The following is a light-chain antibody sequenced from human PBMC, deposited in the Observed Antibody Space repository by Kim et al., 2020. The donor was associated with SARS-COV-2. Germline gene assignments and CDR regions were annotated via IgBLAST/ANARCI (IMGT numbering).Light chain of an antibody. J-gene: IGKJ5*01. CDR2: DAS. V-gene: IGKV3-11*01. CDR1: QSVSSY. CDR3: QQRSN. Sequence: ATLSLSPGERATLSCRASQSVSSYLAWYQQKPGQAPRLLIYDASNRATGIPARLSGSGSGTDFTLTISSLEPEDFAVYYCQQRSNFGQGTRLEIK.